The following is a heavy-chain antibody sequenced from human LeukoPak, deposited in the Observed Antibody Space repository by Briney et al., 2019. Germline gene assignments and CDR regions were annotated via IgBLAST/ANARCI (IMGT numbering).Heavy chain of an antibody. CDR3: ARVNHSRYSSSWYGSGFFDY. D-gene: IGHD6-13*01. CDR1: GYTFTSYG. Sequence: ASVKVSCKASGYTFTSYGISWVRQAPGQGLEWMGWMSAYNGNTNYAQKLQGRVTMTTDTSTSTAYMELRSLRSDDTAVYYCARVNHSRYSSSWYGSGFFDYWGQGTLVTVSS. J-gene: IGHJ4*02. V-gene: IGHV1-18*01. CDR2: MSAYNGNT.